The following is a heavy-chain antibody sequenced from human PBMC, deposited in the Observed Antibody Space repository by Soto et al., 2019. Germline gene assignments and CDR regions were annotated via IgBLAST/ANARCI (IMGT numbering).Heavy chain of an antibody. CDR1: GLTFDLYA. Sequence: EVQLLESVGNLVQPGGSLRLSCAASGLTFDLYAMSWVRQAPGTGLEWVSGISGSGDSTYYAASVRGRFTVSRDNAKNTVYLEMSSLRAEDTALYRCATDCKAYYGFNHFDYWGQGALVTVSS. D-gene: IGHD3-3*01. CDR3: ATDCKAYYGFNHFDY. J-gene: IGHJ4*02. CDR2: ISGSGDST. V-gene: IGHV3-23*01.